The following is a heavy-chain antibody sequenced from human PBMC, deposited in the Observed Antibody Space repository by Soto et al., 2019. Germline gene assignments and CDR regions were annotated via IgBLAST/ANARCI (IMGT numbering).Heavy chain of an antibody. Sequence: QVQLVQSGAEVKKTGSSVKVSCQASGGTFSSYAISWVRQAPGQGLEWMGGIIPIFGTANYAQKCQGRVTITADESTSTAYMELSSLRSEDTAVYYCARDLERQWGPMVLWGQGTTVTVSS. V-gene: IGHV1-69*01. D-gene: IGHD6-19*01. J-gene: IGHJ6*02. CDR1: GGTFSSYA. CDR2: IIPIFGTA. CDR3: ARDLERQWGPMVL.